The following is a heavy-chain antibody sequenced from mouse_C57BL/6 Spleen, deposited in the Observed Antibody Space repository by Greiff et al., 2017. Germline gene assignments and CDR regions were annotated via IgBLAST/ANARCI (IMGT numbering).Heavy chain of an antibody. V-gene: IGHV1-66*01. CDR1: GYSFTSYY. J-gene: IGHJ2*01. Sequence: QVQLQQSGPELVKPGASVKISCKASGYSFTSYYIHWVKQRPGQGLEWIGWIYPGSGNTKYNEKFKGKATLTADTSSSTAYMQLSSLTSEDSAVYYCAGDIDSSYVDYGGQGTTLTVSS. CDR3: AGDIDSSYVDY. D-gene: IGHD1-1*01. CDR2: IYPGSGNT.